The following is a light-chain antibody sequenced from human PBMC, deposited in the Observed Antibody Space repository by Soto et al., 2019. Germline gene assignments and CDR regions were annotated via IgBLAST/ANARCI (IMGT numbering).Light chain of an antibody. CDR1: QRVLYSSSNKNY. V-gene: IGKV4-1*01. CDR3: QQYCSSPWT. J-gene: IGKJ1*01. Sequence: DIVMTQSPDSLAVSLGERATINCKSSQRVLYSSSNKNYLAWYQQKPGQPPKLLIYWASTRESGVPARFSGSGSGTDFTLTISSLQAEDVAVYYGQQYCSSPWTFGQGTKVEIK. CDR2: WAS.